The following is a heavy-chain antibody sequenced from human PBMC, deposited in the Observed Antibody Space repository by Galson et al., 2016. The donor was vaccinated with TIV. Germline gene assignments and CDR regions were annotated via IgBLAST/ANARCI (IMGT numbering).Heavy chain of an antibody. CDR3: ARVRSCSSTKCQGYLDY. Sequence: SLRLSCAASGFTFGTYGMYWVRQAPGRGLEWVGLIWYDGVKTDYADSVKGRFSISRDNSKNTLFLQMDRLRVEDTAVYYCARVRSCSSTKCQGYLDYWGQGVLFTVSS. V-gene: IGHV3-33*01. CDR2: IWYDGVKT. J-gene: IGHJ4*02. CDR1: GFTFGTYG. D-gene: IGHD2-2*01.